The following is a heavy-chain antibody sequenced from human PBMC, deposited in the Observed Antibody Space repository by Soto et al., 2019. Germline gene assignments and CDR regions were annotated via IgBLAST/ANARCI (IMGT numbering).Heavy chain of an antibody. Sequence: QVQLVQSGAEVKKPGSSVKVSCKASGGTFSSYAISWVRQAPGQGLEWMGGIIPIFGTANYAQKFQGRVKITADESTSTAYMELSSLRSEDTAVYYCARGVGYDGSGVRASGGHYYYGMDVWGQGTTVTVSS. D-gene: IGHD3-10*01. V-gene: IGHV1-69*01. CDR2: IIPIFGTA. CDR3: ARGVGYDGSGVRASGGHYYYGMDV. CDR1: GGTFSSYA. J-gene: IGHJ6*02.